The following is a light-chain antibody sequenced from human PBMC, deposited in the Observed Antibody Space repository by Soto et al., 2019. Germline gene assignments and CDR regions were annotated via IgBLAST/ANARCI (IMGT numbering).Light chain of an antibody. Sequence: EIVLTQSPGTLSLSPGERATLSCRASQSVRSSYLAWYPQKPGQAPRLLIYAASSRAAGIPDRFTGSGSGTDFTLTISRLEPEDFAVYYCQQYGSSEWTFGQGTKAEIK. V-gene: IGKV3-20*01. CDR2: AAS. CDR3: QQYGSSEWT. CDR1: QSVRSSY. J-gene: IGKJ1*01.